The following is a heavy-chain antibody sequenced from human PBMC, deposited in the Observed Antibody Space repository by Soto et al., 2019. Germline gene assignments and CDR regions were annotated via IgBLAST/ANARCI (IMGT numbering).Heavy chain of an antibody. CDR2: IYHSGST. J-gene: IGHJ4*02. CDR1: GGSISSSNW. D-gene: IGHD3-16*02. V-gene: IGHV4-4*02. Sequence: PSETLSLTCAVSGGSISSSNWWSWVRQPPRKGLEWIGEIYHSGSTNYNPSLKSRVTISVDKSKNQFSLKLSSVTAADTAVYYCSRSAGQPGFILAYCGQGTLVTVYS. CDR3: SRSAGQPGFILAY.